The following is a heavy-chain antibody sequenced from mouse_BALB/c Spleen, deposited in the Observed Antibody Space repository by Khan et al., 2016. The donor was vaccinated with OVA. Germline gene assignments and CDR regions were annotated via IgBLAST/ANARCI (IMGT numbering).Heavy chain of an antibody. CDR1: GFNIKDTY. D-gene: IGHD2-1*01. CDR3: ATLYGSPFTY. J-gene: IGHJ3*01. V-gene: IGHV14-3*02. CDR2: IDPANGDT. Sequence: QVQQSGAELVKPGASVKLSCTASGFNIKDTYIHWVKERPEQGPEWIGRIDPANGDTKYDPKFQGKATITADTSSNTAYLQLSSLTSEDTAVYYCATLYGSPFTYWGQGTLVTVSA.